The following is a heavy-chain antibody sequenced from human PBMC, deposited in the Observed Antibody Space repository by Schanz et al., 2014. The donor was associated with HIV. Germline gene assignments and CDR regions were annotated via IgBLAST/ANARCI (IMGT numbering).Heavy chain of an antibody. J-gene: IGHJ4*02. CDR3: AKSNGGDTAVVQYYFDY. CDR2: ISYDGINK. D-gene: IGHD5-18*01. V-gene: IGHV3-30*18. CDR1: GFSFSTYG. Sequence: QVPLVESGGGVVQPGGSLRLSCAASGFSFSTYGIHWVRQAPGKGLEGVTLISYDGINKYYADSVKGRFTISRDNSKNTLYLQINSLRIDDTAVYFCAKSNGGDTAVVQYYFDYWGQGTLVTVSS.